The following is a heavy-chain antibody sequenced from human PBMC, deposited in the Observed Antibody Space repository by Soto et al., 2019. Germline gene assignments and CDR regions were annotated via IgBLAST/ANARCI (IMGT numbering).Heavy chain of an antibody. CDR3: ARDLGGATGFDP. J-gene: IGHJ5*02. Sequence: ASVKVSCKASGYNITMYRITWLRQAPGQGLEWMGWINPYYDNTNYAQKFQGRVTMTTDTITSTDAFTTTAYMELTSLTSDDTAVYFCARDLGGATGFDPWGQGTLVTVSS. CDR2: INPYYDNT. V-gene: IGHV1-18*01. CDR1: GYNITMYR. D-gene: IGHD1-1*01.